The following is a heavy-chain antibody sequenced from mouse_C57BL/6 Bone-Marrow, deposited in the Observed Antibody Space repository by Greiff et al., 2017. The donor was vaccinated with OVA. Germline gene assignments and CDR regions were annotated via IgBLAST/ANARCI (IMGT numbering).Heavy chain of an antibody. D-gene: IGHD4-1*01. CDR2: IWSGGST. Sequence: QVQLKQSGPGLVQPSQSLSITCTVSGFSLTSYGVHWVRQSPGKGLEWLGVIWSGGSTDYNAAFISRLSISKDNSKSQVFFKMNSLQADDTAIYYCARELGRRDYWGQGTSVTVSS. CDR1: GFSLTSYG. CDR3: ARELGRRDY. V-gene: IGHV2-2*01. J-gene: IGHJ4*01.